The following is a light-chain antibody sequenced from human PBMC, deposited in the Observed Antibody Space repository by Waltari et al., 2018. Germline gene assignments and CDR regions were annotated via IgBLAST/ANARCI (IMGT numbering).Light chain of an antibody. CDR1: TSDIGGFNY. V-gene: IGLV2-14*01. CDR2: EVD. CDR3: SSYTSSNFVI. Sequence: QSALAQPASVSGSPGQSITISCFGTTSDIGGFNYVSWFQQHPGKAPKLMIYEVDNGPSGLSHRFSASKSGNTASLTISGLQTEDEADYYCSSYTSSNFVIFGGGTTLTVL. J-gene: IGLJ2*01.